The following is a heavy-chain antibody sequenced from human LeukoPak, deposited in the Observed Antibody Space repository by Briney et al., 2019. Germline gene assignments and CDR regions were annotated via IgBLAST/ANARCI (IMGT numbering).Heavy chain of an antibody. CDR1: GFTFSSYS. D-gene: IGHD1-26*01. CDR3: ATGGVGAPNTEYFQH. J-gene: IGHJ1*01. V-gene: IGHV3-21*01. CDR2: ISSSSSYI. Sequence: GGSLRLSCAASGFTFSSYSMNWVRQAPGKGLEWVSSISSSSSYIYYADSVKGRFTISRDNAKSSLYLQMNSLRAEDTAVYYCATGGVGAPNTEYFQHWGQGTLVTVSS.